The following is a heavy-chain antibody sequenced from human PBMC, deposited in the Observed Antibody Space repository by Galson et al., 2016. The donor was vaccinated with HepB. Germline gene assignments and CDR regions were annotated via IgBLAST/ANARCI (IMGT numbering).Heavy chain of an antibody. CDR3: ARDPGTPPPRRGPSSGY. J-gene: IGHJ4*02. D-gene: IGHD1-26*01. V-gene: IGHV3-53*01. Sequence: SLRLSCAASGFTVSNNYMIWFRQAPGKGLEWVSLIYSTGTKSYAAPEQGRFTISRDSSKNTLYLQMNSLRAEDTAIYYCARDPGTPPPRRGPSSGYWGQGTLVTVSS. CDR1: GFTVSNNY. CDR2: IYSTGTK.